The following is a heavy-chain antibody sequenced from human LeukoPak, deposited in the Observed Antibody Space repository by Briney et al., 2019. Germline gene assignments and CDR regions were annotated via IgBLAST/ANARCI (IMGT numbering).Heavy chain of an antibody. CDR3: ARDQDGY. CDR2: ISYDGNNK. J-gene: IGHJ4*02. CDR1: GFTFSSYS. V-gene: IGHV3-30*03. Sequence: GGSLRPSCAASGFTFSSYSMNWVRQAPGKGLAWVASISYDGNNKNYADSVKGRFTVSRDNSKNTLYLQMNSLSAEDTAVYYCARDQDGYWGQGTLVTVSS.